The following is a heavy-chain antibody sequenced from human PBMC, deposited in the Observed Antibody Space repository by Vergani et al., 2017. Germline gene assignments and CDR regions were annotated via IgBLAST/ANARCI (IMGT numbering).Heavy chain of an antibody. D-gene: IGHD6-19*01. CDR1: GFSLSNARMG. J-gene: IGHJ3*02. CDR2: IFSNDEK. V-gene: IGHV2-26*01. CDR3: ARKPRLAVAGTSDAFDI. Sequence: QITLKESGPTLVKPTPTLTLTCTFSGFSLSNARMGVSWIRQPTGKALEWLAHIFSNDEKSYSTSLKSRLTISKDTSKSQVVLTMTNMDPVDTATYYCARKPRLAVAGTSDAFDIWGQGTMVTVSS.